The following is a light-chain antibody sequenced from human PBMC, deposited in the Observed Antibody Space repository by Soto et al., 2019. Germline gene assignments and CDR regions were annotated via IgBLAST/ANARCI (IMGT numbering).Light chain of an antibody. CDR1: QSINTN. V-gene: IGKV3-15*01. CDR3: QQYNNWLAT. CDR2: DAS. Sequence: EIVMTQSPVTLSVSPLGRATLSCRASQSINTNLAWSQRKPGQAPRLLIHDASTRATGIPARFSGSGSGTEFTLTISSLQSEDFAVYYCQQYNNWLATFGQGTKVDI. J-gene: IGKJ1*01.